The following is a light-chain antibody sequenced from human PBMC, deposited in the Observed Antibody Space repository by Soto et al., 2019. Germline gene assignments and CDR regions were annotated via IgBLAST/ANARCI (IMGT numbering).Light chain of an antibody. CDR1: PDISSW. CDR3: QQAANSPLT. CDR2: ATS. J-gene: IGKJ4*01. Sequence: DIQMTQSPSSVSASVGDRVIITCRASPDISSWLAWYQQKPGKAPKLLIYATSILRSGVPSRFSGSRSGPDFTLTINSLQHEDFATYYCQQAANSPLTFGGGTKVEIK. V-gene: IGKV1-12*01.